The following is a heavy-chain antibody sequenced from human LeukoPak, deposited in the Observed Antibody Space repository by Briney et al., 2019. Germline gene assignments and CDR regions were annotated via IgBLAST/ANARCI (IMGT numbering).Heavy chain of an antibody. J-gene: IGHJ6*03. CDR1: GYTFTSYG. CDR2: ISAYNGNT. V-gene: IGHV1-18*01. CDR3: ANISGYSSGWSYYYYYYMDV. Sequence: GASVKVSCKASGYTFTSYGISWVRQAPGQGLEWMGWISAYNGNTNYAQKLQGRVTMTTDTSTSTAYMELRSLRSDDTAVYYCANISGYSSGWSYYYYYYMDVWGKGTTVTVSS. D-gene: IGHD6-19*01.